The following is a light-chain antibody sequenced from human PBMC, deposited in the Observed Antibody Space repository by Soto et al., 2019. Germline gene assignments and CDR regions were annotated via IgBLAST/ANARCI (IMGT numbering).Light chain of an antibody. J-gene: IGLJ1*01. V-gene: IGLV2-11*01. CDR2: DVS. CDR1: SSDVGGYNY. CDR3: CSYAGSSSYA. Sequence: QSALTQPRSVSGSPGQSVTISCTGTSSDVGGYNYVSWYQEQPGKAPKLMIYDVSKRPSGVPDRFSGSKSGNTASLTISGLQAEDEADYYRCSYAGSSSYAFGTGTKVTVL.